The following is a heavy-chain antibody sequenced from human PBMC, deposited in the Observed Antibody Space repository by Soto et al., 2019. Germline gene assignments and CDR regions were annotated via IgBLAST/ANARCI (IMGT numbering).Heavy chain of an antibody. CDR1: GFTFSSYG. CDR2: ISYDGSNK. D-gene: IGHD6-19*01. Sequence: QVQLVESGGGVVQPGRSLRLSCAASGFTFSSYGMHWVRQAPGKGLEWVAVISYDGSNKYYADSVKGRFTISRDNSENTLYLQMNSLRAEDTAVYYCANGRGHSSGWYYSDFDYLGQGTLVTVSS. V-gene: IGHV3-30*18. CDR3: ANGRGHSSGWYYSDFDY. J-gene: IGHJ4*02.